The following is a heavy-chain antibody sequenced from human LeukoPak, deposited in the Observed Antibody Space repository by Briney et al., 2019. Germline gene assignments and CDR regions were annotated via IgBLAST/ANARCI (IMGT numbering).Heavy chain of an antibody. D-gene: IGHD5-18*01. CDR1: GFTFSSYW. Sequence: GGSLRLSCAASGFTFSSYWMSWVRQAPGKGLEWVANIKKDGSENYYVDSVKGRFTISRDNAKKSLYLQMNSLRAEDTAVYYCVEGGAARFDYWGQGTLVAVSS. CDR3: VEGGAARFDY. CDR2: IKKDGSEN. V-gene: IGHV3-7*01. J-gene: IGHJ4*02.